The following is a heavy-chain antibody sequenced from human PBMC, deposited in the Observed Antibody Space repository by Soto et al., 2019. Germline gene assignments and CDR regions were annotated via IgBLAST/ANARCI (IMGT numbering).Heavy chain of an antibody. Sequence: PGGSLRLSCAASGFTFSSYWVHWVRQAPGKGLVWVSRIYSDGSTTSYADSVRGRFTISRDNAKNTLYLQMNSLGAEDTAAYYCARGYSGSYSGFDYWGQGTLVTVSS. CDR2: IYSDGSTT. CDR3: ARGYSGSYSGFDY. CDR1: GFTFSSYW. J-gene: IGHJ4*02. V-gene: IGHV3-74*01. D-gene: IGHD1-26*01.